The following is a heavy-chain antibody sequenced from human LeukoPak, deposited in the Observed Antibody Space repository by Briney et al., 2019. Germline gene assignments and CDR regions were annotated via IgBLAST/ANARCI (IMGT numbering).Heavy chain of an antibody. J-gene: IGHJ6*02. CDR2: IRSKAYGGTT. Sequence: GGSLRLSCTASGFTFGDYAMSWVRQAPGKGREWVGFIRSKAYGGTTEYAASVKGRFTISRDDSKSIAYLQMNSLKTEDTAVYYCTRGRGFWSGYAYYYYGMDVWGQGTTVTVSS. CDR1: GFTFGDYA. V-gene: IGHV3-49*04. D-gene: IGHD3-3*01. CDR3: TRGRGFWSGYAYYYYGMDV.